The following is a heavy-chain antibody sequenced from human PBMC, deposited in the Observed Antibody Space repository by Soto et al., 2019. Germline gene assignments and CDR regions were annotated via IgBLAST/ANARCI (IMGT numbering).Heavy chain of an antibody. D-gene: IGHD5-12*01. CDR2: TYFRSKWYN. CDR3: AKGDNLGPKTGYAFDP. Sequence: PSPTLSLPCAISGDSVSSNTASWNWIRQSPSRGLEWLGRTYFRSKWYNAYAVSVKSRIIINPDTSNNQFSLQLNSVTPEDTAVYFCAKGDNLGPKTGYAFDPWGQGIMVTVSS. J-gene: IGHJ5*02. CDR1: GDSVSSNTAS. V-gene: IGHV6-1*01.